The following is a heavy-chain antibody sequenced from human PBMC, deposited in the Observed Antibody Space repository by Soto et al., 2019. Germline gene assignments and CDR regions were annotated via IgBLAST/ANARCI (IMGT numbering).Heavy chain of an antibody. CDR3: AGGPRYCSSTSCFIFDY. Sequence: SETLSLTCTVSGGSISSYYWSWIRQPPGKGLEWIGYIYYSGSTNYNSSLKSRVTISVDTSKNQFSLKLSSVTAADTAVYYCAGGPRYCSSTSCFIFDYWGQGTLVTVSS. D-gene: IGHD2-2*01. V-gene: IGHV4-59*01. J-gene: IGHJ4*02. CDR1: GGSISSYY. CDR2: IYYSGST.